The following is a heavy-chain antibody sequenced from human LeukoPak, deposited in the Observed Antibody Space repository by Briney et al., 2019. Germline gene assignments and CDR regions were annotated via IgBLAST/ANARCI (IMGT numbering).Heavy chain of an antibody. CDR3: ARSRGGSSFYYYYMDV. CDR1: GGSFSGYY. CDR2: INHSGST. V-gene: IGHV4-34*01. Sequence: PSETLSLTCAVYGGSFSGYYWSWVRQPPGKGLEWIGEINHSGSTNYNPSLKSRVTISVDTSKNQFSLKLSSVTAADTAVYYCARSRGGSSFYYYYMDVWGKGTTVTVSS. D-gene: IGHD6-6*01. J-gene: IGHJ6*03.